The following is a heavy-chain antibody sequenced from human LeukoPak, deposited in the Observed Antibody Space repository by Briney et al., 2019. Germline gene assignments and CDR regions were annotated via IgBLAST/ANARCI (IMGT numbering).Heavy chain of an antibody. J-gene: IGHJ4*02. D-gene: IGHD5-18*01. CDR2: INHSGST. V-gene: IGHV4-34*01. CDR3: ARVRGYSYGSDY. CDR1: GGSFSGYY. Sequence: SETLSLTCAVYGGSFSGYYWSWIRQPPGKGLEWIGEINHSGSTNYNPSLKIRVTISVDTSKNQFSLKLSSVTAADTAVYYCARVRGYSYGSDYWGQGTLVTVSS.